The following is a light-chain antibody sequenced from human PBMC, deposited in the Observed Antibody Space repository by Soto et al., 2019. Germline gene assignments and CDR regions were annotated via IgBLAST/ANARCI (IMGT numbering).Light chain of an antibody. V-gene: IGKV3-11*01. CDR2: DAS. Sequence: EIVLTQSPATLSLSPGERATLSCRASQSISIYLAWYQQKPGQAPRLLIYDASNRATGIPARFSGSGSGTDFTLTISSLEPEDFSVYYCHQRYHWSPIPFGPGIR. CDR3: HQRYHWSPIP. CDR1: QSISIY. J-gene: IGKJ5*01.